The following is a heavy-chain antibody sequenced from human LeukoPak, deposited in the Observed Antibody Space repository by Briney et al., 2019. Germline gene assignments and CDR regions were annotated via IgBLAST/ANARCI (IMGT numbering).Heavy chain of an antibody. CDR1: GFTFSSYW. V-gene: IGHV3-74*01. CDR3: VSVEWRDLVPDY. J-gene: IGHJ4*02. Sequence: PGGSLRLSCAASGFTFSSYWMHWVRQGPGKGLAWVSRINSDGSSTTYADSVKGRFTTSRDNAKNTLYLQMNSLRAEDTAVHYCVSVEWRDLVPDYWGQGTLVTVSS. D-gene: IGHD3-3*01. CDR2: INSDGSST.